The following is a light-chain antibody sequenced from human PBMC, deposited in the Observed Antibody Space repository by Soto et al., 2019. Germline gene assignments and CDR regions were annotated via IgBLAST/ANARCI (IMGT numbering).Light chain of an antibody. Sequence: DIQMTQSPSTLSASVGDRVTITCRASQSISSWLAWYQQKPGKAPKLLIYDASSLESGVPSRFSGSGSGTEFTLDFSSLQPDDFATDYGQQYNSYPWTFGQGTKVEIK. CDR2: DAS. J-gene: IGKJ1*01. V-gene: IGKV1-5*01. CDR3: QQYNSYPWT. CDR1: QSISSW.